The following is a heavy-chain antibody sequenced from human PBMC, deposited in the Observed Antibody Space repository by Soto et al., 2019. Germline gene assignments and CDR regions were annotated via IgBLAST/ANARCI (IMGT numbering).Heavy chain of an antibody. V-gene: IGHV4-4*02. J-gene: IGHJ4*02. D-gene: IGHD5-12*01. CDR1: RGSISSNW. Sequence: QVQLQEAGPGLVKPSETLYLTCDVSRGSISSNWWSWVRQPPGKGLEWIGEIHHSGTTNYNPSLKSRVTMSVDKSENQISLNLNSVTAADTAVYYCARHIAMSTMRGFDAWGQGTLVTGSS. CDR2: IHHSGTT. CDR3: ARHIAMSTMRGFDA.